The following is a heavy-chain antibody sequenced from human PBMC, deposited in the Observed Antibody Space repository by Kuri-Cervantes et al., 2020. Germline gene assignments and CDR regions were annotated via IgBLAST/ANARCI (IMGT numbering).Heavy chain of an antibody. D-gene: IGHD1-1*01. CDR1: GFTFSSYA. Sequence: GGSLRLSCAASGFTFSSYAMSWVRQAPGKGLEWVSAIGSDGDTYYLDSVEGRFTISRDLAKNFVYLQMNSLRAGDTALYFCARNWHDGFDVWGQGTLVTVSS. J-gene: IGHJ3*01. V-gene: IGHV3-13*01. CDR3: ARNWHDGFDV. CDR2: IGSDGDT.